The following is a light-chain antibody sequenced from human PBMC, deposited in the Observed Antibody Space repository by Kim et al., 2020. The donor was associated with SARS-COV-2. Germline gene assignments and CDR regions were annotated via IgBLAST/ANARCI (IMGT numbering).Light chain of an antibody. CDR1: QRVTRH. Sequence: APGERATLSCTASQRVTRHLAWYQQKPGQPPRLVIYDTSTRATGIPARFKGSGSGTEFTLTISSLQSEDCAVYYCQQYSNWPPYTFGQGTKVDIK. V-gene: IGKV3-15*01. CDR3: QQYSNWPPYT. CDR2: DTS. J-gene: IGKJ2*01.